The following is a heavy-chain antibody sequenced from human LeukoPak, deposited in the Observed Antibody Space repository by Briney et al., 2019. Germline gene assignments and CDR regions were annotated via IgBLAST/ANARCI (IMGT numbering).Heavy chain of an antibody. Sequence: SQSVSLTCTVSGGSISSGGYYWTWIRQHPGKGLEWIGYIYYSGSTYYNPSLKSRVTISVDTSKNQFSLKLSSVTAADTAVYYCAGVSARRSDYWGQGTLVTVSS. CDR2: IYYSGST. V-gene: IGHV4-31*03. CDR3: AGVSARRSDY. CDR1: GGSISSGGYY. J-gene: IGHJ4*02.